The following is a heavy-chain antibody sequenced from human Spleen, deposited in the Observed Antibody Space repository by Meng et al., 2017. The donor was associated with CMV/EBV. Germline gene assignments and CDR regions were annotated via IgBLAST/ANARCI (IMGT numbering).Heavy chain of an antibody. V-gene: IGHV4-34*01. CDR1: GESFSSYY. CDR2: TNHSGRT. J-gene: IGHJ4*02. D-gene: IGHD1-14*01. CDR3: ARAEPAKTLDY. Sequence: LTCAVYGESFSSYYWNWIRQPPGKGLEWLGETNHSGRTNYNLSLKSRVTISVDTSKNQFSLKLTSVTAADTAVYYCARAEPAKTLDYWGQGTLVTVSS.